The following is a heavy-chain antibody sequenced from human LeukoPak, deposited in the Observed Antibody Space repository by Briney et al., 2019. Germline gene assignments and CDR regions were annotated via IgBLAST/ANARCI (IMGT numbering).Heavy chain of an antibody. CDR3: ARATAGYCSSTSCEGNYYMDV. V-gene: IGHV3-53*01. Sequence: GGSLRLSCAASGFTVSSNYMSWVRQAPGKGLEWVSVIYSGGSTYYADSVKGRFTISRDNSKNTLYLQMNSLRAEDAAVYYCARATAGYCSSTSCEGNYYMDVWGKGTTVTVSS. CDR1: GFTVSSNY. J-gene: IGHJ6*03. CDR2: IYSGGST. D-gene: IGHD2-2*01.